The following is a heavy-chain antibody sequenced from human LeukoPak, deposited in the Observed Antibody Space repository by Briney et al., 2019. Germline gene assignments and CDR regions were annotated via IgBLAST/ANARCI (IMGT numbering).Heavy chain of an antibody. D-gene: IGHD6-13*01. Sequence: ASVKVSCKASGGTFSSYAISWVRQAPGQGLEWMRGIIPIFGTANYAQKFQGRVTITADKSTSTAYMELSSLRSEDTAVYYCARTRSSSSSWYGQFDYWGQGTLVTVSS. CDR2: IIPIFGTA. V-gene: IGHV1-69*06. CDR1: GGTFSSYA. CDR3: ARTRSSSSSWYGQFDY. J-gene: IGHJ4*02.